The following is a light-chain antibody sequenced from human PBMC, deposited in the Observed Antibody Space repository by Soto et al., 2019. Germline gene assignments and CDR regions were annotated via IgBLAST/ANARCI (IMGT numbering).Light chain of an antibody. CDR3: QQRSNS. J-gene: IGKJ4*01. Sequence: EIVMTQSPVTLSVSPGERATLACRASQSVSSYLAWYQQKPGQAPRLLIYDASTRATGIPPRFSGSGSGTDFTLTISSLEPEDFAVYYCQQRSNSFGGGTKVDI. CDR2: DAS. CDR1: QSVSSY. V-gene: IGKV3-11*01.